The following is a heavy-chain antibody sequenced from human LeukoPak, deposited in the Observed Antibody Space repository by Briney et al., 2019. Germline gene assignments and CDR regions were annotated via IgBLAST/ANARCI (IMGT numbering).Heavy chain of an antibody. CDR3: ARVSVDGAVAGTGAFDI. Sequence: GASVKVSCKASGGAFSSYAISWVRQAPGQGLEWMGRIIRILGIANYAQKFQGRVTITADKSTSTAYMELSSLRSEDTAVYYCARVSVDGAVAGTGAFDIWGQGTMVTVSS. CDR2: IIRILGIA. CDR1: GGAFSSYA. V-gene: IGHV1-69*04. D-gene: IGHD6-19*01. J-gene: IGHJ3*02.